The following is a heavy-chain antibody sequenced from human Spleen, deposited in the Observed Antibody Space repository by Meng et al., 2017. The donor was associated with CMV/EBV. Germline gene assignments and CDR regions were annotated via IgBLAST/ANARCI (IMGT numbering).Heavy chain of an antibody. CDR1: GFTFSAYT. J-gene: IGHJ5*02. D-gene: IGHD1-1*01. CDR3: ARDLNWMYNWFDP. V-gene: IGHV3-69-1*01. Sequence: CAASGFTFSAYTLSWVRQAPGKGLEWVSSISGTTHIYYADSVKGRFTISRDNAKNSLYLEMTNLRAEDTAIYFCARDLNWMYNWFDPWGQGTLVTVSS. CDR2: ISGTTHI.